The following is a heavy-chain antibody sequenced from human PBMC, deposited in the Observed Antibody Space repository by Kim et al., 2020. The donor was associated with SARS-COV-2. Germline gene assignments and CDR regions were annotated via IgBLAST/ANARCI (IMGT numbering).Heavy chain of an antibody. CDR1: GFTFSSYA. CDR3: VKGDQDSGSYYIYYYYGMDV. V-gene: IGHV3-64D*09. D-gene: IGHD3-10*01. Sequence: GGSLRLSCSASGFTFSSYAMHWVRQAPGKGLEYVSAISSNGGSTYYADSVKGRFTISRDNSKNTLYLQMSSLRAEDTAVYYCVKGDQDSGSYYIYYYYGMDVWGQGTTVTVSS. J-gene: IGHJ6*02. CDR2: ISSNGGST.